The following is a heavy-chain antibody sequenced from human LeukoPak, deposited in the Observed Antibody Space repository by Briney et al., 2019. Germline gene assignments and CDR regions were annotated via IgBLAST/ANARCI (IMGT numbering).Heavy chain of an antibody. CDR1: GFTFSSYA. V-gene: IGHV3-23*01. J-gene: IGHJ4*02. Sequence: GGSLRLSCAASGFTFSSYAMSWVRQAPGKGLDWVSSLSGSGGSPNYANSVKGRFTISRDNSKNTRYLQMNSLRAEDTAVYYCANALGGGNTWYYFDCWGQGTLVTVSS. D-gene: IGHD6-13*01. CDR2: LSGSGGSP. CDR3: ANALGGGNTWYYFDC.